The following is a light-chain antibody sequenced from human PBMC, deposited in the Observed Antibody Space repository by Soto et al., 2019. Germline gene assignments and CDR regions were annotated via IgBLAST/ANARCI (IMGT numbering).Light chain of an antibody. J-gene: IGKJ2*01. CDR2: GAS. CDR3: QHYGSSPRGT. CDR1: QSVSSSY. V-gene: IGKV3-20*01. Sequence: EIVLTQSPGTLSLSLGEKATLSCRASQSVSSSYLAWYQQKPGQAPRLLIYGASNRATGIPDRFSGSGSGTYFTLSISRLEPEDFAVYYCQHYGSSPRGTFGQGTKLEIK.